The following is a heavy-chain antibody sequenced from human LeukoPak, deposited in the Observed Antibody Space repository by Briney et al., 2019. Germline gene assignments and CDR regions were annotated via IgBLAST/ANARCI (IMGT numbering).Heavy chain of an antibody. D-gene: IGHD3-10*01. CDR3: ARHAGRGDAFDI. J-gene: IGHJ3*02. Sequence: GESLKISCKGSGYSFTSYWISWVRQMPGRGLEWMGTVDPTDSYRTYSPSFQGHVTISADKSISTAYLQWSSLKASDTAMYSCARHAGRGDAFDIWGQGTMVTVSS. CDR1: GYSFTSYW. CDR2: VDPTDSYR. V-gene: IGHV5-10-1*01.